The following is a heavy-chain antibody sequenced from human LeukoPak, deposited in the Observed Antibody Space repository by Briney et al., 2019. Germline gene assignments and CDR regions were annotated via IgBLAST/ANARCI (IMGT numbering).Heavy chain of an antibody. Sequence: PGGSLRLSCAASGFTFSSYSMNWVRQAPGKRLEWVSYISSSSSTIYYADSEKGRFTLSRHHQKNSLSPQMNSLKSEHTLVYHCAAYQYNGYYVLFPNFDYWLRGTLVSVRS. J-gene: IGHJ4*02. CDR2: ISSSSSTI. CDR3: AAYQYNGYYVLFPNFDY. D-gene: IGHD2/OR15-2a*01. CDR1: GFTFSSYS. V-gene: IGHV3-48*01.